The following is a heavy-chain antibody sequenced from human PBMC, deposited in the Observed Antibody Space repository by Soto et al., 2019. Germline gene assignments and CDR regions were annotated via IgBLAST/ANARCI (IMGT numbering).Heavy chain of an antibody. J-gene: IGHJ4*02. CDR1: GGIFHGYG. V-gene: IGHV3-33*01. D-gene: IGHD1-7*01. CDR2: IRFDGSNE. CDR3: ARDGIGGTVFREYLDY. Sequence: QEQLVESGGGVVQPGTSLRLSCAVPGGIFHGYGMHWVRQAPGKGLEWVAIIRFDGSNEEYADSVKGRFTISRDNSKNTLYLQMNTLGAVDTAVYYCARDGIGGTVFREYLDYWGRGTVVTVSS.